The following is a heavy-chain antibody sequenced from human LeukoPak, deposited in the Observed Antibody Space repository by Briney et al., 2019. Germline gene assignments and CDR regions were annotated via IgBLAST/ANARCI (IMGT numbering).Heavy chain of an antibody. J-gene: IGHJ6*03. D-gene: IGHD4/OR15-4a*01. V-gene: IGHV1-8*01. CDR3: ARDLATMGTYYMDV. Sequence: ASVKVSCKASGYTFTSYDINWVRQATGQGLEWMGWMNPNSGNTGYAQKFQGRVTMTRNTSISTAYMELSSLRSEDTAVYYCARDLATMGTYYMDVWGKGTTVTISS. CDR1: GYTFTSYD. CDR2: MNPNSGNT.